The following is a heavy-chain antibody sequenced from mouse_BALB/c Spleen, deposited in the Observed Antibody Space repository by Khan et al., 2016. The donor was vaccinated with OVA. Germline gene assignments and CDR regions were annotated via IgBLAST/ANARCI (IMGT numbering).Heavy chain of an antibody. CDR3: SSDYYGSVDY. V-gene: IGHV14-4*02. J-gene: IGHJ2*01. Sequence: VQLQQSGAELVRSGASVKLSCTASGFNIKDYYINWVRQRPEQGLEWIGWIDPESDDTEYAPKFQGKATMTADTSSNTAYLQLRSLTSEDTAVYYCSSDYYGSVDYWGQGTTLTVSS. CDR2: IDPESDDT. D-gene: IGHD1-2*01. CDR1: GFNIKDYY.